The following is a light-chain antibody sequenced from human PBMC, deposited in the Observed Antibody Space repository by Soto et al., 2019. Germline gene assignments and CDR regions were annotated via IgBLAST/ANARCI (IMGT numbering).Light chain of an antibody. V-gene: IGLV1-44*01. CDR3: AAWDDSLNGYV. Sequence: QSVLTQPPSASGTPGQRVSISCSGSSSNIGGNTVNWYQQLPGTAPKLLMYNNDQRPSGVPDRFSGSKTGTSGSLAISGLQYEDEADYYCAAWDDSLNGYVFGTGTKLTVL. CDR2: NND. CDR1: SSNIGGNT. J-gene: IGLJ1*01.